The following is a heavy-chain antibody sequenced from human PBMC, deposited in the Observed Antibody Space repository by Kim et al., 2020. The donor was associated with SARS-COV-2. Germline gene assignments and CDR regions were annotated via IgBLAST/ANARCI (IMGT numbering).Heavy chain of an antibody. J-gene: IGHJ6*02. CDR2: IKQDGSEK. V-gene: IGHV3-7*01. CDR3: ARDGAGTNYDFWIGYWPDPDSYYYYVMDV. CDR1: GFTFSSYW. D-gene: IGHD3-3*01. Sequence: GGSLRLSCAASGFTFSSYWMSWVRQAPGKGLEWVANIKQDGSEKYYVDSVKGRFTISRDNAKNSLYLQMNSLRAEDTAVYYCARDGAGTNYDFWIGYWPDPDSYYYYVMDVWGQGTTVTVSS.